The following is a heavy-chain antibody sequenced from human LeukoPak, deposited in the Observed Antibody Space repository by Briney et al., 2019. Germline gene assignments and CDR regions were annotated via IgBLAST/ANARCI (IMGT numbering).Heavy chain of an antibody. CDR2: IGWNGGIL. Sequence: GGSLRLSCAVSGFSFHESDIHWVRQPPGKGPEWVAGIGWNGGILGYADSVKGRFTISRDNAKNSLYLQMNSLRLEDTAFYYCAKDSGTQYFNRWGQGTLVTVSS. J-gene: IGHJ1*01. CDR3: AKDSGTQYFNR. CDR1: GFSFHESD. D-gene: IGHD5-12*01. V-gene: IGHV3-9*01.